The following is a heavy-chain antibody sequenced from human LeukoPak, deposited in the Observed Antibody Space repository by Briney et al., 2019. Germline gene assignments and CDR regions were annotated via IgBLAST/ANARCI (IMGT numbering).Heavy chain of an antibody. D-gene: IGHD6-6*01. CDR1: GGSFSGYY. V-gene: IGHV4-34*01. CDR2: INHSGST. J-gene: IGHJ4*02. Sequence: PSETLSLTCAVYGGSFSGYYWSWIRQPPGKGLEWIGEINHSGSTNYNPSLKSRVTMSVDTSKNQFSLKLSSVTAADTAVYYCARGRIAARHFDYWGQGTLVTVSS. CDR3: ARGRIAARHFDY.